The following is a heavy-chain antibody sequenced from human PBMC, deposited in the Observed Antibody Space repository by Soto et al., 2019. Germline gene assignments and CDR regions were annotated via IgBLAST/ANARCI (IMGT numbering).Heavy chain of an antibody. J-gene: IGHJ4*02. D-gene: IGHD2-8*01. V-gene: IGHV1-46*01. CDR3: ARPPYPGCINAVCYPLDY. Sequence: ASVKVSCKASGYTFTSYYMHWVRQAPGQGLEWTGIINPSGGSTNYAQKLQGRVAMTRDTSTSTVYMELNSLRSEDTAVYYCARPPYPGCINAVCYPLDYWGQGTLVTVSS. CDR2: INPSGGST. CDR1: GYTFTSYY.